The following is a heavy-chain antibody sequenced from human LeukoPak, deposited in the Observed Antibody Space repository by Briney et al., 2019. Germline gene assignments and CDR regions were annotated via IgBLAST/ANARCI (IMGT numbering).Heavy chain of an antibody. V-gene: IGHV3-21*01. J-gene: IGHJ6*03. CDR3: ARDKEHKRKSVFYYYYYMDV. CDR1: GFTFSSYS. CDR2: ISSSSSYI. D-gene: IGHD5/OR15-5a*01. Sequence: GGSLRLSCAASGFTFSSYSMNWVRQAPGKGLEWVSSISSSSSYIYYADSVKGRFTISRDNAKNSLYLQMNSLRAEDTAVYYCARDKEHKRKSVFYYYYYMDVWGKGTTVTVSS.